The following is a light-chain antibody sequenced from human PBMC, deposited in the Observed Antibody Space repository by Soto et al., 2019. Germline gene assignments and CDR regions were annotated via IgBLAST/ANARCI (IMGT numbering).Light chain of an antibody. CDR2: QDN. CDR1: KLGDKY. J-gene: IGLJ1*01. V-gene: IGLV3-1*01. Sequence: SYELTQPPSVSVSPGQTASIACSGDKLGDKYSCWYQQKPGQSPVLVIYQDNKRSSGIPERFSGSNSGNTATLTISGTQAMDEADYYCQACDGSTAVFGTGTKLTVL. CDR3: QACDGSTAV.